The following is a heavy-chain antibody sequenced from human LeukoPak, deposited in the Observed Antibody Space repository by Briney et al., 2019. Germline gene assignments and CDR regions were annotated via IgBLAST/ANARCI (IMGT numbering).Heavy chain of an antibody. V-gene: IGHV3-43*01. D-gene: IGHD3-22*01. CDR2: ISWDGGST. CDR1: GFTFDDYT. J-gene: IGHJ4*02. Sequence: PGGSLRLSCAASGFTFDDYTMHWVRQAPGKGLEWVSLISWDGGSTYYADSVKGRFTISRDNSENSLYLQMNSLRTEDTALYYCAKNFWKVVVMDYCFDYWGQGTLVTVSS. CDR3: AKNFWKVVVMDYCFDY.